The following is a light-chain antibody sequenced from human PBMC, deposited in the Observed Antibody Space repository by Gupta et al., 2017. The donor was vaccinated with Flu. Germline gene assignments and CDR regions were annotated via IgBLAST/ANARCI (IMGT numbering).Light chain of an antibody. CDR3: GSWESNKGDMV. CDR1: GSNSGKNY. Sequence: NVPISCSGNGSNSGKNYGSWYQQIPGTAPKITIYDNNKRHSGNPDRFSGSSSGTSAALGITGYKTEDEADYDCGSWESNKGDMVFGGGTKLTVL. V-gene: IGLV1-51*01. J-gene: IGLJ2*01. CDR2: DNN.